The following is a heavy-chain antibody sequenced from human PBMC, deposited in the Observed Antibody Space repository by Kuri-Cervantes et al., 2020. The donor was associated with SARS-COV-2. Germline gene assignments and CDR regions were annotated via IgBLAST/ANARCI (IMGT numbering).Heavy chain of an antibody. Sequence: VSVKVSCKASGYTFTGYYMHWVRQAPGQGLEWMGWINPNSGGTNYAQKFQGRVTMTRDTSISTAYMELSRLRSDDTAVYYCVRDLAGTAVAAWFDPWGQGTLVTVSS. D-gene: IGHD6-19*01. CDR1: GYTFTGYY. CDR3: VRDLAGTAVAAWFDP. V-gene: IGHV1-2*02. CDR2: INPNSGGT. J-gene: IGHJ5*02.